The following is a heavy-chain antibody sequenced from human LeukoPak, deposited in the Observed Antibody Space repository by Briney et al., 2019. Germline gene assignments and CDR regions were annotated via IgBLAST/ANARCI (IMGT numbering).Heavy chain of an antibody. CDR2: IKQDGSEK. CDR1: GFTFSSYW. Sequence: GGSLRLSCAASGFTFSSYWMSWVRQAPGKGLEWVANIKQDGSEKYYVDSVKGRFTISRDNAKNSLYLQMNSLRAEDTAVYYCARETCETEKWELLPCYYYYMDVWGKGTTVTVSS. V-gene: IGHV3-7*01. CDR3: ARETCETEKWELLPCYYYYMDV. D-gene: IGHD1-26*01. J-gene: IGHJ6*03.